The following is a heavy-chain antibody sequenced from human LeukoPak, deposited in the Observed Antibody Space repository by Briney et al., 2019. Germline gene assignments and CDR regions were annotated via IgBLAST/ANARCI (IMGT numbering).Heavy chain of an antibody. CDR1: GFTFSSYA. CDR3: AKDVYLYYYYYYGMDV. CDR2: ISGSGGST. Sequence: GGSLRLSCAASGFTFSSYAMSWVRQAPGKGLEWVSAISGSGGSTYYADSVKGRLTISRDNSKNTLYLQMNSLRAEDTAVYYCAKDVYLYYYYYYGMDVWGQGTTVTVSS. V-gene: IGHV3-23*01. J-gene: IGHJ6*02. D-gene: IGHD5/OR15-5a*01.